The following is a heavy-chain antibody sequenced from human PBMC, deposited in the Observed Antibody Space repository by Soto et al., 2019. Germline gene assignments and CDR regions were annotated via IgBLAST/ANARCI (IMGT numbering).Heavy chain of an antibody. CDR2: INHSGST. Sequence: PSETLSLTCAVYGGSFSGYYWSWIRQPPGKGLEWIGEINHSGSTNYNPSLKSRVTISVDTSKNQFSLKLSSVTAADTAVYYCARSSLAARQKYYYYYYGMDVWGQGTTVS. J-gene: IGHJ6*02. CDR3: ARSSLAARQKYYYYYYGMDV. D-gene: IGHD6-6*01. CDR1: GGSFSGYY. V-gene: IGHV4-34*01.